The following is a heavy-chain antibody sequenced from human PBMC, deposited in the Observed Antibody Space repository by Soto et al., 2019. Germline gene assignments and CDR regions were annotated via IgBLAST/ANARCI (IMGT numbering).Heavy chain of an antibody. J-gene: IGHJ4*02. Sequence: XGSLRLYCAVSGFTFSNYAMTWVRQAPGKGLEWVSLMSGNGGKILYADSVKGRFTISRDNSKNTLYLQMNSLRLEDTAVYYRVKDNLSGGSGGAYFDYWGQGTLVTVS. D-gene: IGHD2-8*02. CDR3: VKDNLSGGSGGAYFDY. V-gene: IGHV3-23*01. CDR2: MSGNGGKI. CDR1: GFTFSNYA.